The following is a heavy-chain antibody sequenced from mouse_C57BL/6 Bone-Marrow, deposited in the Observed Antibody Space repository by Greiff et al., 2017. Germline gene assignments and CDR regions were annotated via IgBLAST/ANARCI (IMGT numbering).Heavy chain of an antibody. J-gene: IGHJ3*01. CDR3: ARSKGSSYWFAY. D-gene: IGHD1-1*01. V-gene: IGHV1-81*01. CDR1: GYTFTSYG. Sequence: QVQLKESGAELARPGASVKLSCKASGYTFTSYGISWVKQRTGQGLEWIGEIYPRSGNTYYNEKFKGKATLTADKSSSTAYMELRSLTSEDSAVYFCARSKGSSYWFAYWGQGTLVTVSA. CDR2: IYPRSGNT.